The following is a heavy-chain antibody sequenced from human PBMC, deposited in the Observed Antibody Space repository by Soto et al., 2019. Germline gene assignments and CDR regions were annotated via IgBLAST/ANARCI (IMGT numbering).Heavy chain of an antibody. CDR1: GGSISSGGYS. CDR3: ARITYCGGDCYRGFDP. V-gene: IGHV4-30-2*01. Sequence: PSETLSLTCTVSGGSISSGGYSWSWIRQPPGKGLEWIGYIYHGSTYYNPSLKSRVTISVDRSKNQFSLKLSSVTAADTAVCYCARITYCGGDCYRGFDPWGQGTLVTVSS. J-gene: IGHJ5*02. CDR2: IYHGST. D-gene: IGHD2-21*02.